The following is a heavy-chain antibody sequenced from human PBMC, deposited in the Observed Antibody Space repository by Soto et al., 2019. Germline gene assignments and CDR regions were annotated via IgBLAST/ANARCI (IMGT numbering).Heavy chain of an antibody. Sequence: GASVKVSCKASGFTFTSSAVQWVRQARGQRLEWIGWIVVGSGNTNYAQKFQERVTITRDMSTSTAYMELSSLRSEDTAVYYCAADKEEDGKEYCYYGMDVWGQGTTVTVSS. V-gene: IGHV1-58*01. CDR1: GFTFTSSA. CDR2: IVVGSGNT. J-gene: IGHJ6*02. CDR3: AADKEEDGKEYCYYGMDV.